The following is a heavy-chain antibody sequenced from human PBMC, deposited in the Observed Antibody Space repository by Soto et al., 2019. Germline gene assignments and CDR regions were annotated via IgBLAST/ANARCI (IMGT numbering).Heavy chain of an antibody. Sequence: GGSLRLSCAASGFTFSSYWMNWVRQAPGKGLEWVSSISRNSSYIYYADSVKGRFTISRDNAKNTLYLQMNSLRAEDTAVYYCARTRDAFDIWGQGTMVTVSS. V-gene: IGHV3-21*01. CDR1: GFTFSSYW. J-gene: IGHJ3*02. CDR3: ARTRDAFDI. CDR2: ISRNSSYI. D-gene: IGHD2-2*01.